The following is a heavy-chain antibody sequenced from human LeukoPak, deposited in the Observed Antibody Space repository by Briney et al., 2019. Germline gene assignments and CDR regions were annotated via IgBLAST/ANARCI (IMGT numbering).Heavy chain of an antibody. CDR1: GGSISSYY. V-gene: IGHV3-11*04. CDR2: ISSSGSTI. Sequence: LSLTCTVSGGSISSYYWSWIRQAPGKGLEWVSYISSSGSTIYYADSVKGRFTISRDNAKNSLYLQMNSLRAEDTAVYYCARDWWYLDYWGQGTLVTVSS. CDR3: ARDWWYLDY. D-gene: IGHD2-15*01. J-gene: IGHJ4*02.